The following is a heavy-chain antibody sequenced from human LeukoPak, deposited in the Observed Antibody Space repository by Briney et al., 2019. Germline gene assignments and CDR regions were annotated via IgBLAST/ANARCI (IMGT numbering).Heavy chain of an antibody. CDR2: ISGSGGSK. Sequence: RGSLRLSCAASGFAFSKYAMSSVRQAPGKGLEWVSAISGSGGSKYYADSVKGRFTISKDNSKNTLYVQMNSLRAEDTATYYCAKGTTYYDILTGYGYPYYFDHWGQGTLVTVSS. J-gene: IGHJ4*02. CDR3: AKGTTYYDILTGYGYPYYFDH. D-gene: IGHD3-9*01. CDR1: GFAFSKYA. V-gene: IGHV3-23*01.